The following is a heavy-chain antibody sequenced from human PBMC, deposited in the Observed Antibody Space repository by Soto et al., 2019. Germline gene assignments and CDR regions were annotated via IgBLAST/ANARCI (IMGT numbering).Heavy chain of an antibody. CDR2: IIPILGIA. V-gene: IGHV1-69*02. D-gene: IGHD6-13*01. Sequence: QVQLVQSGAEVKKPGSSVKVSCKASGGTFSSYTISWVRQAPGQGLEWMGRIIPILGIANYAQKFQGRVTITAEKSTSTAYMELSSLRSEDTAVYYCAVRQGIASTYYFDYWGQGTLVTVSS. CDR1: GGTFSSYT. CDR3: AVRQGIASTYYFDY. J-gene: IGHJ4*02.